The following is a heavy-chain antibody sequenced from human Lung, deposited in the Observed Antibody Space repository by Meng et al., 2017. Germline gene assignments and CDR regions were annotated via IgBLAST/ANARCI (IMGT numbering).Heavy chain of an antibody. CDR1: GGSFSDYY. V-gene: IGHV4-34*01. J-gene: IGHJ4*02. CDR2: INHSGST. CDR3: ARGPTTMAHDFDY. Sequence: QVQLQKAGAGSLKPSGTLSLTCVVSGGSFSDYYWCWSRQPPGKGLEWIGEINHSGSTNYNPSLESRATISVDTSQNNLSLKLSSVTAADSAVYYCARGPTTMAHDFDYWGQGTLVTVSS. D-gene: IGHD4-11*01.